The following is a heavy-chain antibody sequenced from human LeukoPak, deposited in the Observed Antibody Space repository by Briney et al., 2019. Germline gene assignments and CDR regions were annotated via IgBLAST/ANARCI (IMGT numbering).Heavy chain of an antibody. J-gene: IGHJ4*02. V-gene: IGHV3-30*04. CDR3: ARSRQYQLLSGGPLAY. CDR1: GFSFSIYS. CDR2: MSYDGSNR. D-gene: IGHD2-2*01. Sequence: GGSLRLSCAASGFSFSIYSLHWVRQAPGKGLEWLAVMSYDGSNREYADPVKDRFTISRDNSNNTLFLEMNSLRVDDTAVYYCARSRQYQLLSGGPLAYWGQGTLVTVS.